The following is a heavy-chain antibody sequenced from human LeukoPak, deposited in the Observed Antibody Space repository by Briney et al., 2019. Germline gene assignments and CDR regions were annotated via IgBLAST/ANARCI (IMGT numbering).Heavy chain of an antibody. CDR2: ISPSGDAT. CDR1: GFIFSSHG. D-gene: IGHD3-10*02. Sequence: GGSLRLSCAASGFIFSSHGMNWVRQAPGKGREWVSGISPSGDATFYADSVKGRFTISRDNSKNTVYLQMDSLRFEDAAVYYCAELGITMIGGVWGKGTTVTISS. V-gene: IGHV3-23*01. CDR3: AELGITMIGGV. J-gene: IGHJ6*04.